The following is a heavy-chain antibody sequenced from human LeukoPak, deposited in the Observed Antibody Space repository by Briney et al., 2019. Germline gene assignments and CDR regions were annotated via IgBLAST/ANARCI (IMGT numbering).Heavy chain of an antibody. CDR3: ASLDYYGSGSHWGYMDV. D-gene: IGHD3-10*01. V-gene: IGHV4-38-2*02. J-gene: IGHJ6*03. CDR1: GYSITSNYY. Sequence: PSETLSLTCIVSGYSITSNYYWVWIRQSPGEGLQWIGSIYHSGSTSYNPSLKSRVTVSVDTSKNQFSLKLSSVTAADTAVYCCASLDYYGSGSHWGYMDVWGKGTTVTVSS. CDR2: IYHSGST.